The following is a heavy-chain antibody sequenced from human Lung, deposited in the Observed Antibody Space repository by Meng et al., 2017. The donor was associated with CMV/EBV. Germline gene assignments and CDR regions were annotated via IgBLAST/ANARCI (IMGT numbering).Heavy chain of an antibody. V-gene: IGHV3-48*04. Sequence: GESLKISCAASGFTFSSYTMNWVRQAPGKGLEWVSYISNSGSAKYYADSLRGRFAISRDNAKNSLYLQMNSLRADDTAVYYCARSLFDSNDPFDYWGQRTVVTVSS. CDR3: ARSLFDSNDPFDY. D-gene: IGHD3-22*01. J-gene: IGHJ4*02. CDR2: ISNSGSAK. CDR1: GFTFSSYT.